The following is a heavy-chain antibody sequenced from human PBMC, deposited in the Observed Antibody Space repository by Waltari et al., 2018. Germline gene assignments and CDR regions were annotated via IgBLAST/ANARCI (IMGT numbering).Heavy chain of an antibody. J-gene: IGHJ4*02. D-gene: IGHD6-6*01. V-gene: IGHV3-48*03. Sequence: EVQLVESGGGVVQTGGSLRLSCAASGFTFRHYEMNWVRQAPGKGLEWIASISSRLNTIYYADSVKGRFTISRDNAKNSLHLQMNSLRAEDTAVYYCATRYGSSSMDYWGQGTLVTVSS. CDR2: ISSRLNTI. CDR1: GFTFRHYE. CDR3: ATRYGSSSMDY.